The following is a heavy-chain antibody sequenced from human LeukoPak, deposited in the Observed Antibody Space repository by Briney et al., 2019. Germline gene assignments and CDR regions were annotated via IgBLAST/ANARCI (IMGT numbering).Heavy chain of an antibody. V-gene: IGHV4-30-2*01. CDR3: ARPSGQQWLGHYYYYGMDV. J-gene: IGHJ6*02. CDR2: IYHSGST. CDR1: GGPISSGGYY. D-gene: IGHD6-19*01. Sequence: SETLSLTCTVSGGPISSGGYYWSWIRQPPGQGLEWIGYIYHSGSTYYNPSLKSRVTISVDTSKNQFSLKLSSVTAADTAVYYCARPSGQQWLGHYYYYGMDVWGQGTTVTVSS.